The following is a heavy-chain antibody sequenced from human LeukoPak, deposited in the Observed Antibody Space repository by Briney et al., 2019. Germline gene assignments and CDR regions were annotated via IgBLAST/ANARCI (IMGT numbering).Heavy chain of an antibody. V-gene: IGHV1-18*04. CDR1: GYTFTSYG. CDR2: ISAYNGNT. J-gene: IGHJ6*02. CDR3: ARDLGMGDFWSGYYNYYYYGMDV. Sequence: ASVKVSCKASGYTFTSYGTSWVRQAPGQGLEWMGWISAYNGNTNYAQKLQGRVTMTTDTSTSTAYMELRSLRSDDTAVYYCARDLGMGDFWSGYYNYYYYGMDVWGQGTTVTVSS. D-gene: IGHD3-3*01.